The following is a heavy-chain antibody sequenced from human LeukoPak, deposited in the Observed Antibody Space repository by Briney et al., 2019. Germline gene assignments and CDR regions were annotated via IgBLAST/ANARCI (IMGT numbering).Heavy chain of an antibody. CDR3: VKSGGYGLIDY. CDR2: IYYTGNT. J-gene: IGHJ4*02. D-gene: IGHD1-26*01. CDR1: GASISGSGYY. Sequence: SETLSLTCAVSGASISGSGYYLGWIRQPPGKGLEWIGNIYYTGNTYYNASLQSRVTISIDTSKNQFSLRLNSVTAADTAMYYCVKSGGYGLIDYWGQGTLVTASS. V-gene: IGHV4-39*01.